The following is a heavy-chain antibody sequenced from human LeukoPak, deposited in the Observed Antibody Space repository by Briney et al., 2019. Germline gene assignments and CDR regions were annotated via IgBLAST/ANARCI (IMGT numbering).Heavy chain of an antibody. Sequence: ASVKVSCKVSGYTLTELSMHWVRQAPGKGLEWMGGFDPEDGETIYAQKFQGRVTMTEDTSTDTAYMELSSLRSEDTAVYYCATGTTEWDVTLFNYWGQGTLVTVSS. D-gene: IGHD1-1*01. CDR1: GYTLTELS. CDR3: ATGTTEWDVTLFNY. V-gene: IGHV1-24*01. J-gene: IGHJ4*02. CDR2: FDPEDGET.